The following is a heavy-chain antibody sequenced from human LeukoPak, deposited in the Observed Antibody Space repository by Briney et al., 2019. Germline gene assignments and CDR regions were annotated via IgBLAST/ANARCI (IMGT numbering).Heavy chain of an antibody. CDR3: TRGEGDYVRRLSGWRNNWFDP. Sequence: SETLSLTCAVYGGSFSGYYWSWIRQPPGKGLEWIGEINHSGSTNYNPSLKSRVTISVDTSKNQFSLKLSSVTAADTAVYYCTRGEGDYVRRLSGWRNNWFDPWGQGTLVTVSS. J-gene: IGHJ5*02. CDR2: INHSGST. CDR1: GGSFSGYY. D-gene: IGHD4-17*01. V-gene: IGHV4-34*01.